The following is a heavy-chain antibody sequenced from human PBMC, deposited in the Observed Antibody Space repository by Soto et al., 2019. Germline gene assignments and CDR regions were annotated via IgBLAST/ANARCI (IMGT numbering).Heavy chain of an antibody. D-gene: IGHD6-13*01. CDR2: IYWDDDK. CDR1: GFSLSTSGVG. Sequence: SGPTLVNPTQTLTLTCTFSGFSLSTSGVGVGWIRQPPGKALEWVALIYWDDDKRYSPSLNSRLTITKDTSKNQVVLTMTNMDPLDTATYYCAKSYPDSSSWQPPPVYFDYWGQGALVTVSS. V-gene: IGHV2-5*02. J-gene: IGHJ4*02. CDR3: AKSYPDSSSWQPPPVYFDY.